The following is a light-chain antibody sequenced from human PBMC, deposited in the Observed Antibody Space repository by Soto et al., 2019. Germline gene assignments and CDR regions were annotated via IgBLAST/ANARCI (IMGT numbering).Light chain of an antibody. J-gene: IGLJ3*02. V-gene: IGLV7-46*01. CDR1: TGAVTGGHY. CDR2: DTS. CDR3: LLSYSAARPV. Sequence: QAAVTQEPSLTVSPGGTVTLTCGSSTGAVTGGHYPYWFQQKPGQAPRTLIYDTSSKHSWTPARFSGSLLGGKAALTLSGAQPEDEAEYYCLLSYSAARPVFGGGTKLTVL.